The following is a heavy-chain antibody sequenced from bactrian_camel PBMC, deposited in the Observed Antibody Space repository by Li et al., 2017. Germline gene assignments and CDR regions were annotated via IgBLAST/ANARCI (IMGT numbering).Heavy chain of an antibody. J-gene: IGHJ4*01. Sequence: HVQLVESGGGSVQAGGSLRLSCAASSVYVKNVDRFPVWFRQAPGKEREGVAAIMILGATTYYADSVKGRFTISQDNANNALYLQMNSLKPEDTAMYTCAAGPPNGAGKCGIWYGKYNWWGQGTQVTVS. V-gene: IGHV3S63*01. CDR3: AAGPPNGAGKCGIWYGKYNW. CDR2: IMILGATT. CDR1: SVYVKNVD. D-gene: IGHD8*01.